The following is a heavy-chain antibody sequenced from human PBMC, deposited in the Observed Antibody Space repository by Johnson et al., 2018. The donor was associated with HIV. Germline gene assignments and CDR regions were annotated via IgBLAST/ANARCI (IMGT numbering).Heavy chain of an antibody. V-gene: IGHV3-30-3*01. CDR3: ARVAADRSGYYRYAFDF. CDR1: GFIFSTYT. D-gene: IGHD3-22*01. CDR2: ISYDGSNK. Sequence: QVQLVESGGGVVQPGRSLRLSCLASGFIFSTYTMHWVRQAPGKGLEWVAVISYDGSNKYYADSVKGRFTISRDKSNNTLYLQMTSLRAEDTALYYCARVAADRSGYYRYAFDFWGQGTLVTVSS. J-gene: IGHJ3*01.